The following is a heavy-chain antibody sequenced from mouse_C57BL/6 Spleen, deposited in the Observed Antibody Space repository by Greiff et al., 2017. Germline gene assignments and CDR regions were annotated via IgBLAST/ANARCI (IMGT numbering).Heavy chain of an antibody. CDR1: GFTFSDYG. D-gene: IGHD2-12*01. CDR2: ISSGSSTI. V-gene: IGHV5-17*01. CDR3: ARRNYSFDD. Sequence: EVTVVVSGGGLVKPGGSLKLSCAASGFTFSDYGMHWVRQAPATGLEWVAYISSGSSTIYYADTVKGRFTISRDNAKNTLVLQMTSMKSEDTAMYYCARRNYSFDDWGKGTTLTVSS. J-gene: IGHJ2*01.